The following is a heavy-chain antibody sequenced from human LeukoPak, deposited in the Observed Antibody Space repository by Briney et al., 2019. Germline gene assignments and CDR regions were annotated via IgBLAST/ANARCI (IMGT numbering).Heavy chain of an antibody. CDR1: GGIFSSYA. V-gene: IGHV1-69*01. CDR2: IIPIFGTA. CDR3: ARDGAGRRGDY. D-gene: IGHD1-26*01. Sequence: ASVKVSCKASGGIFSSYAISWVRQAPGQGLEWMGGIIPIFGTANYAQKFQGRVTITADESTSTAYMELSSLRSEDTAVYYCARDGAGRRGDYWGQGTLVTVSS. J-gene: IGHJ4*02.